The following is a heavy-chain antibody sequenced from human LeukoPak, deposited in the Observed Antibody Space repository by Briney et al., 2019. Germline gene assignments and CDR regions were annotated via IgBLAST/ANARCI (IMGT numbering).Heavy chain of an antibody. CDR2: ITSSSSNT. Sequence: GGSLRLSCAASGFTFSTYNMNWVRQAPGEGLEWVSSITSSSSNTFYADSVKGRFTISRDNAKNSLYLQMNSLRAEDTAIYCCARDPYNGNYGDSYYYYMAVWGKGTTVTIPS. V-gene: IGHV3-21*01. CDR1: GFTFSTYN. J-gene: IGHJ6*03. D-gene: IGHD1-7*01. CDR3: ARDPYNGNYGDSYYYYMAV.